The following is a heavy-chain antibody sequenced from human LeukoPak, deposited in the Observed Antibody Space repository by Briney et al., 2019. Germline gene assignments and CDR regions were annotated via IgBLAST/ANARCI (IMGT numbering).Heavy chain of an antibody. V-gene: IGHV1-2*02. CDR2: INPNSGGR. CDR1: GYSFTGHY. D-gene: IGHD2-15*01. J-gene: IGHJ4*02. CDR3: ARDIDVQDYFDS. Sequence: ASVKVSCKASGYSFTGHYLHWVRQAPRQGLEWMGWINPNSGGRKYAQKFQGRVTMTKDISISTAFMELSSLTSDDTAVYYCARDIDVQDYFDSWGQGTLVTVSS.